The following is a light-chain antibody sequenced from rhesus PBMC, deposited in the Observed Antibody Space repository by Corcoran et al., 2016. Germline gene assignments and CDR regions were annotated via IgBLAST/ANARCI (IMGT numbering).Light chain of an antibody. Sequence: ERVLTQSPATLSLSPGERATLSCRASQTVNSNLAWYQQKTGKAPKLLISGASNRATGVPHRFSGSGSGTEFTLTISSLEPEYVGINFCQQDYSWPLTFGGGTKVELK. CDR1: QTVNSN. CDR3: QQDYSWPLT. J-gene: IGKJ4*01. CDR2: GAS. V-gene: IGKV3-42*01.